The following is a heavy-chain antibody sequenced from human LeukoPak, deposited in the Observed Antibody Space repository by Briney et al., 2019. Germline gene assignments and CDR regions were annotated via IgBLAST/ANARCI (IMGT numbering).Heavy chain of an antibody. CDR2: VYHSGST. CDR3: AAGKDSSANT. D-gene: IGHD3-22*01. Sequence: PSETLSLTCTVSGVSVSIRSYYWGWIRQPPEKGLEGIGTVYHSGSTYYKVSLKSRVTISADTSKNQFSLKLNSVTAADTAVYYCAAGKDSSANTWGQGTPVTVSS. V-gene: IGHV4-39*01. CDR1: GVSVSIRSYY. J-gene: IGHJ5*02.